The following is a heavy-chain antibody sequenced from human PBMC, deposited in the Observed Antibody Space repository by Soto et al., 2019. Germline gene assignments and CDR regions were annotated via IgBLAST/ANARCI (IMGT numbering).Heavy chain of an antibody. CDR2: ISWNSINI. CDR3: AKDIVATWRYFDY. CDR1: GFTFSSYS. Sequence: PGGSLRLSCAASGFTFSSYSMNWVRQAPGKGLEWVSGISWNSINIDYADSVKGRFTISRDNAKDFLYLQMNSLRAEDTALYYCAKDIVATWRYFDYWGQGTLVTVSS. J-gene: IGHJ4*02. V-gene: IGHV3-48*04. D-gene: IGHD5-12*01.